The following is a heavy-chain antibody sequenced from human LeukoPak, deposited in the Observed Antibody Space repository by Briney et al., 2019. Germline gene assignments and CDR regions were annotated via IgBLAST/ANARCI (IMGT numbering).Heavy chain of an antibody. CDR2: ISAYNGNT. V-gene: IGHV1-18*01. Sequence: AASVKVSCKASGYXFTSYGISWVRQAPGQGLEWMGWISAYNGNTNYAQKLQGRVTMTTDTSTSTAYMELRSLRSDDTAVYYCARIYYDSSGYYCGMDVWGQGTTVTVSS. D-gene: IGHD3-22*01. CDR1: GYXFTSYG. CDR3: ARIYYDSSGYYCGMDV. J-gene: IGHJ6*02.